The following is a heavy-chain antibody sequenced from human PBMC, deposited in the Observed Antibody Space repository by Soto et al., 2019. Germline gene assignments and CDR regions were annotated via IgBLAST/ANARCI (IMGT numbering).Heavy chain of an antibody. CDR3: ARERYCSSTSCLNYYYHGMDV. CDR2: FNPSGGST. CDR1: GYTFTSYY. Sequence: ASVKVSCKASGYTFTSYYIHWVRQAPGQGLEWMGIFNPSGGSTTYAQRFQGRVTMTRGTSTSTVYMELSSLRSEDTAVYYCARERYCSSTSCLNYYYHGMDVWGQGITVTVSS. D-gene: IGHD2-2*01. J-gene: IGHJ6*02. V-gene: IGHV1-46*03.